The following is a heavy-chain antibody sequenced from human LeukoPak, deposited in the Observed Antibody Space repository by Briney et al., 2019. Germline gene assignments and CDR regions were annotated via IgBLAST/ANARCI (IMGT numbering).Heavy chain of an antibody. CDR2: IIPIFGIA. Sequence: ASVKVSCKASGGTFSSYAISWVRQAPGQGLEWMGRIIPIFGIANYAQKFQGRVTITADKSTSTAYMELSSLRSEDTAVYYCARTGYCSGDSCPGYFDYWGQGTLVTVSS. CDR3: ARTGYCSGDSCPGYFDY. J-gene: IGHJ4*02. V-gene: IGHV1-69*04. CDR1: GGTFSSYA. D-gene: IGHD2-15*01.